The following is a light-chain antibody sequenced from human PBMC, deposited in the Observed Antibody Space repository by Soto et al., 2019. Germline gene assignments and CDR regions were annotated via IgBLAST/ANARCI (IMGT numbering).Light chain of an antibody. J-gene: IGKJ1*01. CDR2: KAS. CDR3: QQYNSYSKT. V-gene: IGKV1-5*03. CDR1: QSISSW. Sequence: DIQMTQSPSTLSASVGDRVTITCRASQSISSWVAWYQQKPGKAPKLLIYKASSLESGVTSRFSGSGSGTEFTLTSSSLQPDDFATYYCQQYNSYSKTFGQGPKVEIK.